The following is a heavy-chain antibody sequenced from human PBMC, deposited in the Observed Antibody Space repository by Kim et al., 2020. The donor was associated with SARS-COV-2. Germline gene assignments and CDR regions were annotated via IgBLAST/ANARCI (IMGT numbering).Heavy chain of an antibody. D-gene: IGHD3-10*01. Sequence: ASVKVSCKASGYTFTNYAMQWVRQAPGQRLEWMGWINAGNGNTKYSQKFQGRVTITRDTSASTAYMELSSLRSEDTAVYYCARGAYGSGSYREDYWGQGTLVTVSS. CDR1: GYTFTNYA. V-gene: IGHV1-3*01. CDR3: ARGAYGSGSYREDY. J-gene: IGHJ4*02. CDR2: INAGNGNT.